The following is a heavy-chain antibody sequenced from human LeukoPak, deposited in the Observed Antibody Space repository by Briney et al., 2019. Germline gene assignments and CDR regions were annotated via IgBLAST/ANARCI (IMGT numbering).Heavy chain of an antibody. Sequence: PSETLSLTCAVYGGSFSGYYWSWIRQPPGKGLEWIGEINHSGSTNYNPSLKSRVTISVDTSKNQFSLKLSSVTAADTAVYYCARHEGDSSSWSKRVFDYWGQGTLVTVSS. V-gene: IGHV4-34*01. CDR3: ARHEGDSSSWSKRVFDY. D-gene: IGHD6-13*01. CDR1: GGSFSGYY. CDR2: INHSGST. J-gene: IGHJ4*02.